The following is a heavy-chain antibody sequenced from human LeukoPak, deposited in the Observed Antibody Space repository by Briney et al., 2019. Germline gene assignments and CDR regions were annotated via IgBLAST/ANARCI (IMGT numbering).Heavy chain of an antibody. CDR1: GGSISSSSYY. Sequence: KPSETLSLTCTVSGGSISSSSYYWGWIRQPPGKGLEWIGSIYHSGSTYYNPSLKSRVTISVDTSKNQFSLKLSSVTAADTAVYYCARAPIAVAGFDYWGQGTLVTVSS. V-gene: IGHV4-39*07. CDR2: IYHSGST. J-gene: IGHJ4*02. CDR3: ARAPIAVAGFDY. D-gene: IGHD6-19*01.